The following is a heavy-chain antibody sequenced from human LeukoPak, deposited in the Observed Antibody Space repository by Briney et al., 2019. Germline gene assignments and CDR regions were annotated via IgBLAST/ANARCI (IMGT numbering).Heavy chain of an antibody. CDR3: ARALKDWGLYYMDV. CDR2: ISSSSSYI. D-gene: IGHD7-27*01. Sequence: PSETLSLTCTVSGGSISSYYWSWVRQAPGKGLEWVSSISSSSSYIYYADSVKGRFTISRDNAKNSLYLQMNSLRAEDTAVYYCARALKDWGLYYMDVWGKGTTVTVSS. CDR1: GGSISSYY. V-gene: IGHV3-21*01. J-gene: IGHJ6*03.